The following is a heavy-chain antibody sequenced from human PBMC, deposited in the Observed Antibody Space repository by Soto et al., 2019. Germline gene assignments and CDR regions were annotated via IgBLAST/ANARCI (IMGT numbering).Heavy chain of an antibody. J-gene: IGHJ6*02. CDR1: GFTFSRYS. Sequence: GGSLRLSCAASGFTFSRYSMHWVRQAPGKGLEWVSSISSRSTYVYYADSVRGRFTISRDSAENSLYLHMNSLRAEDTAVYYCARDEGGETTFYYYYGMDVWGQGTTVTVS. D-gene: IGHD3-16*01. CDR3: ARDEGGETTFYYYYGMDV. CDR2: ISSRSTYV. V-gene: IGHV3-21*01.